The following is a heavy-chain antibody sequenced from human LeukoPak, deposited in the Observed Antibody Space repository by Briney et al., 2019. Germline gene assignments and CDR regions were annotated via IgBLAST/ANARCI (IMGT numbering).Heavy chain of an antibody. Sequence: SETLSLTCTVSGYSISSGYYWGWIRQPPGKGLEWIGSIYHSGSTYYNPSLKSRVTISVDTSKNQFSLKLSSVTAADTAVYYCARAVRYYYDNSDKYWDYWGQGTLVTVSS. CDR3: ARAVRYYYDNSDKYWDY. D-gene: IGHD3-22*01. J-gene: IGHJ4*02. CDR2: IYHSGST. V-gene: IGHV4-38-2*02. CDR1: GYSISSGYY.